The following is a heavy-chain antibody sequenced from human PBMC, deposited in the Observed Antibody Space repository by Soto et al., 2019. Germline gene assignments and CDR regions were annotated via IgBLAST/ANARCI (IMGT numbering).Heavy chain of an antibody. Sequence: QVQLQESGPGLVKPSETLSLTCTVSGGSISSYYWSWIRQPAGTGLEWIGLIYTSGSTNYNPSLKSRVTMSVETSKNQFSLKLSSVTAADTAVYYCASSRGYCSGGSCYYYYGMDVWGQGTTVTVSS. V-gene: IGHV4-4*07. CDR1: GGSISSYY. CDR2: IYTSGST. D-gene: IGHD2-15*01. CDR3: ASSRGYCSGGSCYYYYGMDV. J-gene: IGHJ6*02.